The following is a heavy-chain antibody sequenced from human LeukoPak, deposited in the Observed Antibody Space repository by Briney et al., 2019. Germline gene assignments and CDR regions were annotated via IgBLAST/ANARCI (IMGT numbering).Heavy chain of an antibody. CDR2: IKSKTDGGTT. V-gene: IGHV3-15*06. CDR1: GFTFSNAW. J-gene: IGHJ4*02. CDR3: STLSLVVVSATPGNY. D-gene: IGHD2-15*01. Sequence: GGSLRLSCAASGFTFSNAWMSWVRQAPGKGLEWVGRIKSKTDGGTTQYAAPVKGRFTTSRDDSKNTLYLQMNSLKTEDTAVYYCSTLSLVVVSATPGNYWGQGTLVTVSS.